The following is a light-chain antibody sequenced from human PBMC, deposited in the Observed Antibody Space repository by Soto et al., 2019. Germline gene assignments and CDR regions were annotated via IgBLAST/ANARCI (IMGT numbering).Light chain of an antibody. CDR3: PQPNSHPIT. Sequence: IQVTQSPSALSASVGDRATITCRASQDIRSAVGWYQQKPGKAPLRLIYAASSLQGGVPSWFSGSASATEFPLTICSLQPEDFVPYYCPQPNSHPITFGQGTRLEIK. CDR2: AAS. V-gene: IGKV1-17*01. CDR1: QDIRSA. J-gene: IGKJ5*01.